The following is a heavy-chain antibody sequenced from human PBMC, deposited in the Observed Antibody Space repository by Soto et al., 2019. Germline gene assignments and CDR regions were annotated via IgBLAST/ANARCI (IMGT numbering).Heavy chain of an antibody. V-gene: IGHV3-21*01. CDR2: ISSSSSYI. J-gene: IGHJ4*02. Sequence: GGSLRLSCAASGFTFSSYSMNWVRQAPGKGLEWVSSISSSSSYIYYADSVKGRFTISRGNAKNSLYLQMNSLRAEDTAVYYCARGRLWFGELQPHSYWGQGTLVTVSS. CDR1: GFTFSSYS. CDR3: ARGRLWFGELQPHSY. D-gene: IGHD3-10*01.